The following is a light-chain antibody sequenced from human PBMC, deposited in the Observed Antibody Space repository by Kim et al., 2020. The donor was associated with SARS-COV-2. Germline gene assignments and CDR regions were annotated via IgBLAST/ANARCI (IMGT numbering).Light chain of an antibody. J-gene: IGKJ1*01. CDR3: QQYDSAPRT. V-gene: IGKV1-27*01. Sequence: ASVGGIVTISCGTRQSISMYIALYQQKPEKVPNRLYYGASTLQSGLTSRFSGSGSGTDFTLTISSLPPEDVATYYYQQYDSAPRTFGQGTKVDIK. CDR1: QSISMY. CDR2: GAS.